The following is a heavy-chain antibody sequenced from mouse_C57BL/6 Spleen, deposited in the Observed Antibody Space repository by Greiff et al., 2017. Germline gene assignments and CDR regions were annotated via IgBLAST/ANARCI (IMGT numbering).Heavy chain of an antibody. D-gene: IGHD2-12*01. CDR3: ALVTTGWFAY. V-gene: IGHV1-50*01. J-gene: IGHJ3*01. CDR2: IDPSDSYT. Sequence: QVQLQQPGAELVKPGASVKLSCKASGYTFTSYWMQWVKQRPGQGLEWIGEIDPSDSYTNYNQNFKGKATLTVDTSSSPAYMQLSSLTSEDSAVYYCALVTTGWFAYWGQGTLVTVSA. CDR1: GYTFTSYW.